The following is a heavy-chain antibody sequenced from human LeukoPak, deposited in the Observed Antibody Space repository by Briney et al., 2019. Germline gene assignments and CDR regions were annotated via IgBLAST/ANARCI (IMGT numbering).Heavy chain of an antibody. CDR2: IWYDGSNK. J-gene: IGHJ4*02. D-gene: IGHD6-19*01. CDR3: ARDISVAGTSLVF. Sequence: GGSLRLSCEASGFTLSTYWMNWVRQAPGKGLEWVAVIWYDGSNKYYADSVKGRFTISRDNSKNTLYLQMNSLRAEDTAVYYCARDISVAGTSLVFWGQGTLVTVSS. V-gene: IGHV3-33*08. CDR1: GFTLSTYW.